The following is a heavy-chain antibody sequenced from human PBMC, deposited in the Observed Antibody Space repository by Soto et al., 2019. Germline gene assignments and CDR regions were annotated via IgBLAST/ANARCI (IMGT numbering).Heavy chain of an antibody. D-gene: IGHD1-26*01. J-gene: IGHJ5*02. CDR2: ISGSGFKK. CDR1: GSIFENFG. Sequence: GGTLRLSCAVSGSIFENFGICLVRQAPGKGLEWISSISGSGFKKYYADSVKGRFTISRDNSKSTVYLELNNLSAEDTAVYHCAKNQGVELVPLATVDWFDPWGQGSVVTVSS. CDR3: AKNQGVELVPLATVDWFDP. V-gene: IGHV3-23*01.